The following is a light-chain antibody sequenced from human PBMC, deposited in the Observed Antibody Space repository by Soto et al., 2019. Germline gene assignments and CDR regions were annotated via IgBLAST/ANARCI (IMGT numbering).Light chain of an antibody. CDR1: NGHSSNI. Sequence: QSVLTQSSSASASLGSSVKLTCTLSNGHSSNIIAWHQQQPGKAPRYLMKLEGSGSYNKGSGVPDRFSGSSSGADRYLTIANLQVEDEADYYCENWGSNTRVFGGGTKLTVL. V-gene: IGLV4-60*02. CDR3: ENWGSNTRV. CDR2: LEGSGSY. J-gene: IGLJ3*02.